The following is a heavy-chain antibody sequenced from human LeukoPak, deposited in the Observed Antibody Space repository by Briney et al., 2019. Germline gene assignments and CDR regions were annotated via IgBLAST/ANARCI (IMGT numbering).Heavy chain of an antibody. CDR3: ARELNYYDSSGAFDY. V-gene: IGHV4-38-2*02. CDR2: IYHSGST. CDR1: GYSISSGYY. D-gene: IGHD3-22*01. J-gene: IGHJ4*02. Sequence: SETPSLTCAVSGYSISSGYYWGWIRQPPGKGLEWIGSIYHSGSTYYNPSLKSRVTISVDTSKNQFSLKLSSVTAADTAVYYCARELNYYDSSGAFDYWGQGTLVTVSS.